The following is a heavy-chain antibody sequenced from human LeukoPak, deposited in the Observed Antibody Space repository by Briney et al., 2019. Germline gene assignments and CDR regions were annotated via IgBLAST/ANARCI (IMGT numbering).Heavy chain of an antibody. V-gene: IGHV4-59*12. CDR2: IYYSGST. CDR1: GGSISRYY. CDR3: AREQQLVRGRWFDP. J-gene: IGHJ5*02. D-gene: IGHD6-13*01. Sequence: SETLSLTCTVSGGSISRYYWSWIRQPPGKGLEWIGYIYYSGSTNYNPSLKSRVTISVDTSKNQFSLQLNSVTPEDTAVYYCAREQQLVRGRWFDPWGQGTLVTVSS.